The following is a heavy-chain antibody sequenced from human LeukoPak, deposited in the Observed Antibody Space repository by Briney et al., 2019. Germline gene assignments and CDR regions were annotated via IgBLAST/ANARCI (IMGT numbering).Heavy chain of an antibody. Sequence: PGGPLRLSCAASGFTFSSYWMPWVRQAPGKGLVWVSRINSDGSSTTYADSVKGRFTISRDTAKNTLYLQMISPRAEDTAVYYCARSGYYYDSSDLIDYWGQGTLVTVSS. J-gene: IGHJ4*02. CDR2: INSDGSST. CDR1: GFTFSSYW. V-gene: IGHV3-74*01. CDR3: ARSGYYYDSSDLIDY. D-gene: IGHD3-22*01.